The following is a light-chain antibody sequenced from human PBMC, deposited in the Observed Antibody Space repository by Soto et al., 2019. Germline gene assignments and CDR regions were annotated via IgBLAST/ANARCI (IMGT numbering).Light chain of an antibody. CDR1: QGIRDG. CDR3: LQYHDYPRA. V-gene: IGKV1-17*01. Sequence: DLQMTQSPSSLSASVGDRVTITCRASQGIRDGLAWYQQKPGKAPKCLIYDVSGLQSGVPSRFSGSGSETEFTLTISSLQPEDFATYYCLQYHDYPRAFGQGTKVEIK. CDR2: DVS. J-gene: IGKJ1*01.